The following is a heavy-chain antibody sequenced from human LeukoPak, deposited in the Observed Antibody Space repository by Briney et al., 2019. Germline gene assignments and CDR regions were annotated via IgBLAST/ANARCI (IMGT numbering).Heavy chain of an antibody. CDR2: ISGSGRNT. Sequence: GGSLRLSCAASGFTFSTYAMSWVRQAPGKGLEWVSGISGSGRNTFYADSVKGRFTISRENSKNTLYLQMNSLGAEDTAVYYCAKVGHDYVWGSYRPTGFDYWGQGTLVTVSS. V-gene: IGHV3-23*01. CDR1: GFTFSTYA. D-gene: IGHD3-16*02. CDR3: AKVGHDYVWGSYRPTGFDY. J-gene: IGHJ4*02.